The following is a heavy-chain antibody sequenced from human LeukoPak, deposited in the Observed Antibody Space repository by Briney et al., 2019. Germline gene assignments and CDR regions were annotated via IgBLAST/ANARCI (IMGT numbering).Heavy chain of an antibody. J-gene: IGHJ6*03. V-gene: IGHV4-34*01. CDR1: GGSFSGYY. Sequence: SETLSLTCAVYGGSFSGYYWSWIRQPPGKGLEWIGEINHSGSTNYNSSLKSRVTISVDTSKNQFSLYLSSVTAADTAVYYCARPHISDSRYYYMDVWGKGTTVIVSS. D-gene: IGHD3-22*01. CDR2: INHSGST. CDR3: ARPHISDSRYYYMDV.